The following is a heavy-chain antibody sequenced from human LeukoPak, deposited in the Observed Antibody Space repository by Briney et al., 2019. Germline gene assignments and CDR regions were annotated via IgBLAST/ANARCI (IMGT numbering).Heavy chain of an antibody. CDR1: GGSISSYY. Sequence: SETLSLTCTVSGGSISSYYWSWIRQPAGKGLEWIGRIYTSGSTNYNPSLKSRVTMSVDTSKNQFSLKLSSVTAADTAVYYWARTRYYYNSRSYGAPYYFDYWGQGTLVTVSS. V-gene: IGHV4-4*07. CDR2: IYTSGST. D-gene: IGHD3-10*01. CDR3: ARTRYYYNSRSYGAPYYFDY. J-gene: IGHJ4*02.